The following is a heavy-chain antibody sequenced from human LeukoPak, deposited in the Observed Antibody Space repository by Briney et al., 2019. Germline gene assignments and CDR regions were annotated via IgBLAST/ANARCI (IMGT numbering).Heavy chain of an antibody. CDR3: ARVVGYGDYPFDY. CDR1: GYTFSGHY. V-gene: IGHV1-2*02. Sequence: ASVKVSCKASGYTFSGHYIHWVRQAPGQGLEWMGWIYPNSGGTSYAQKFQGRVTISRDTSVQTAYMELRRLRSDDTAVYYRARVVGYGDYPFDYWGQGTLVTVSS. CDR2: IYPNSGGT. D-gene: IGHD4-17*01. J-gene: IGHJ4*02.